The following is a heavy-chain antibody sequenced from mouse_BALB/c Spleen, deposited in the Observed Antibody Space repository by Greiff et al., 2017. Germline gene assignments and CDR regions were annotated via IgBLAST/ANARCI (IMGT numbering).Heavy chain of an antibody. J-gene: IGHJ3*01. CDR1: GFSLTSYD. Sequence: VQRVESGPGLVAPSQSLSITCTVSGFSLTSYDISWIRQPPGKGLEWLGVIWTGGGTNYNSAFMSRLSISKDNSKSQVFLKMNSLQTDDTAIYYCVRDQIYYYGSSYVGWFAYWGQGTLVTVSA. V-gene: IGHV2-9-2*01. D-gene: IGHD1-1*01. CDR2: IWTGGGT. CDR3: VRDQIYYYGSSYVGWFAY.